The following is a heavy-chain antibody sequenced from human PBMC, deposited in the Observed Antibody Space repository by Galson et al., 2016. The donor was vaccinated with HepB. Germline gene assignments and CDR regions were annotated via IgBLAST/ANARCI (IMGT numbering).Heavy chain of an antibody. V-gene: IGHV3-66*01. CDR3: ARDPPRWGHYHSSGSFDH. Sequence: SLRLSCAVSGFTVSGNDMSWVRQAPGKGLEWVSLISSGGRTHYADSVKGRFTISRDNSKNTLYLQLNSLRAEDTAVFYCARDPPRWGHYHSSGSFDHWGQGTLVTVSS. CDR2: ISSGGRT. CDR1: GFTVSGND. D-gene: IGHD3-22*01. J-gene: IGHJ4*02.